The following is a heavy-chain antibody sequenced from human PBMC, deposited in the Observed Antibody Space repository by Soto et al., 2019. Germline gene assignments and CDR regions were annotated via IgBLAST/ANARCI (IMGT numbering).Heavy chain of an antibody. Sequence: EVQLEESGGGLVQPGGSLRLSCAASGFTFSRYTMNWVRQTPGKGLEWVSYISRGSLSIYYADSVKGRFTVSRDNAKNSLFLQMNSLRDEDTAVYYCARGGSSSDNGMDVWGQGTTVTVSS. J-gene: IGHJ6*02. CDR2: ISRGSLSI. D-gene: IGHD3-16*01. V-gene: IGHV3-48*02. CDR1: GFTFSRYT. CDR3: ARGGSSSDNGMDV.